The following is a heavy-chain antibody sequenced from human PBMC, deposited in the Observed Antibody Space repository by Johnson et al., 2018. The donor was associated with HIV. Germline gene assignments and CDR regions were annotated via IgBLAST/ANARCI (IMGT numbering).Heavy chain of an antibody. Sequence: QVQLVESGGGVVQPGRSLRLSCAASGFTFSSYAMHWVRQAPGKGLEWVAVISYDGSNEYYADSVKGRFTISRDNSKNALYLQMNSLRADDTAIYYCAKPPSMGADGFAIWGHGTMVTVSS. V-gene: IGHV3-30*18. D-gene: IGHD3-16*01. J-gene: IGHJ3*02. CDR2: ISYDGSNE. CDR1: GFTFSSYA. CDR3: AKPPSMGADGFAI.